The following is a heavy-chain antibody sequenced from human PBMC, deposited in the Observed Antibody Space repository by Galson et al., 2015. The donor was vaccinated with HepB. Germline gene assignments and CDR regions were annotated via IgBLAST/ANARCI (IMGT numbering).Heavy chain of an antibody. Sequence: SVKVSCKASGYTFTSYAMHWVRQAPGQRLEWMGWINAGNGNTKYSQKFQGRVTITRDTSASTAYMELGSLRSVDTAVYYCAREVGYCSSTSCYNWFDPWGQGTLVTVSS. CDR2: INAGNGNT. J-gene: IGHJ5*02. CDR1: GYTFTSYA. D-gene: IGHD2-2*03. V-gene: IGHV1-3*01. CDR3: AREVGYCSSTSCYNWFDP.